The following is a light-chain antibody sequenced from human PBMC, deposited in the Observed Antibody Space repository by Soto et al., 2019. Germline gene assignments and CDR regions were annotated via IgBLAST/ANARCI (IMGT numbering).Light chain of an antibody. Sequence: ELVLTQSPAILSLSPGERATLSCRASQSVSSYLAWYQQKPGQAPRLLIYDASNRATGIPARFSGSGSGTDFTLTISSLEPEDFAVYYCQQRSNWPPTWTFGQGTKVDIK. V-gene: IGKV3-11*01. CDR3: QQRSNWPPTWT. CDR2: DAS. J-gene: IGKJ1*01. CDR1: QSVSSY.